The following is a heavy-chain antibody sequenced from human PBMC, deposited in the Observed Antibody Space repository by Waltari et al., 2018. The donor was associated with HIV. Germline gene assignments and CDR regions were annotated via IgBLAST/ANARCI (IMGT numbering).Heavy chain of an antibody. J-gene: IGHJ4*02. CDR1: GFTFNSHW. D-gene: IGHD1-26*01. V-gene: IGHV3-7*01. CDR2: MKQDGSDK. CDR3: VRNGGSFDY. Sequence: EVQLVESGGGLVQPGGSLRLSCAASGFTFNSHWMSWIRQAPGKGLEWVANMKQDGSDKNYVDSVKGRFTTSRDNAKNSLYLQMNSLRAEDTAVYYCVRNGGSFDYWGQGTLVTVSS.